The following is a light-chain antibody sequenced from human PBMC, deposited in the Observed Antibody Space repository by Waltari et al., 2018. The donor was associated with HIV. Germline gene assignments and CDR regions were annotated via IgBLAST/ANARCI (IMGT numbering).Light chain of an antibody. V-gene: IGLV2-8*01. Sequence: QSALTQPPSASGSPGQSVTISCTGTSSDVGGYNYVSWYQQHPGKAPKLMIAGVSKRPSGVPDRFSGSKSGNTASLTVSGLQAEDEADYYCNSYAGSSTHVVFGGGTKLTVL. CDR1: SSDVGGYNY. CDR3: NSYAGSSTHVV. J-gene: IGLJ2*01. CDR2: GVS.